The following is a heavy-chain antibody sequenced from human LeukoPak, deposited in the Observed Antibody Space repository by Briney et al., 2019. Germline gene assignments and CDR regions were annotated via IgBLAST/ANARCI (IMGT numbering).Heavy chain of an antibody. Sequence: PGGSLRLSCAASGFSVSNHYMNWVRQAPGKGLEWVSVIHTDGSTYSSDSVKGRFTISRDNAKNSLYLQMNSLRAEDTAVYYCARDLYPGYWGQGTLVTVSS. D-gene: IGHD3-16*01. V-gene: IGHV3-66*01. CDR3: ARDLYPGY. CDR1: GFSVSNHY. CDR2: IHTDGST. J-gene: IGHJ4*02.